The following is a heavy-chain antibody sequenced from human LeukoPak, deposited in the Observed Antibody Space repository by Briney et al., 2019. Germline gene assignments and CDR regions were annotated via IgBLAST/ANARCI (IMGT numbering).Heavy chain of an antibody. V-gene: IGHV4-34*01. CDR3: ARVGFDY. CDR1: GGSFSGYY. CDR2: INHSGST. J-gene: IGHJ4*02. D-gene: IGHD1-26*01. Sequence: SETLSLTCAVYGGSFSGYYWSWIRQPPGKGLEWIGEINHSGSTNYNPSLKSRVTISVDTSKNQFSLKLSSVTATDTAVYYCARVGFDYWGQGTLVTVSS.